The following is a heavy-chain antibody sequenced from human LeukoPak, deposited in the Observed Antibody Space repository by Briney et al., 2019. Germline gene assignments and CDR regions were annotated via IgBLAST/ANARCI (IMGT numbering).Heavy chain of an antibody. CDR1: GFTFSDYY. J-gene: IGHJ4*02. CDR3: ARDREMATHYFDY. V-gene: IGHV3-11*01. Sequence: GGCLRLSCAASGFTFSDYYMSWIRQAPGKGLEWVSYISSSGSTIYYADSVKGRFTISRDNAKNSLYLQMNSLRAEDTAVYYCARDREMATHYFDYWGQGTLVTVSS. CDR2: ISSSGSTI. D-gene: IGHD5-24*01.